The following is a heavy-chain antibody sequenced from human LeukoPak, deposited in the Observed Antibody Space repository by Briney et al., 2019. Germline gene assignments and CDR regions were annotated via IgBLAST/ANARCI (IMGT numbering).Heavy chain of an antibody. CDR1: GFIFSSYW. J-gene: IGHJ4*02. D-gene: IGHD5-24*01. V-gene: IGHV3-74*01. CDR2: INTDGSST. CDR3: ARDVRRDGSNY. Sequence: GGSLRLSCAASGFIFSSYWMHWVRHAPGKGLAWVSRINTDGSSTSYADSVKGRFTISRDNAKNTLYLQMNSLRAEDTAVYYCARDVRRDGSNYWGQGTLVTVSS.